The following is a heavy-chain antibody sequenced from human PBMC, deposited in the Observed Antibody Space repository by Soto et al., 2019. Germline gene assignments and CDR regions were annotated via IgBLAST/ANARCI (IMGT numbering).Heavy chain of an antibody. D-gene: IGHD5-12*01. CDR2: IKSKSNGGTT. Sequence: GGSLRLSCAASGFTFSNAWMNWVRQAPGKGLEWVGRIKSKSNGGTTDYAAPVKGRFTISRHDSKNTLYLQMNSLKTEDTAVYYCTTKDQVGWPRLQDDYWGQGTVVTVSS. J-gene: IGHJ4*02. CDR3: TTKDQVGWPRLQDDY. CDR1: GFTFSNAW. V-gene: IGHV3-15*07.